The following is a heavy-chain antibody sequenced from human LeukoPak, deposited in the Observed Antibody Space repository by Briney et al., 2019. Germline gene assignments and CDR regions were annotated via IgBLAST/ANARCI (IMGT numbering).Heavy chain of an antibody. D-gene: IGHD1-1*01. CDR2: IRYDGRNK. CDR1: GFTLSTYA. V-gene: IGHV3-30*01. J-gene: IGHJ4*02. CDR3: AKGGSNNWSFDN. Sequence: GRSLRLSCAASGFTLSTYAMHWVRQAPGKGLQWVAYIRYDGRNKYSADSVKGRFTIYRDNSKSTLYLQMNSLRPEDTAVYYCAKGGSNNWSFDNWGQGTLVTVSS.